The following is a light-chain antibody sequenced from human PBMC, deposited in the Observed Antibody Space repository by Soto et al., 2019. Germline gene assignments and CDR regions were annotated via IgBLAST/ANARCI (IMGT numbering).Light chain of an antibody. CDR3: QQRSNWPPIT. CDR1: QSVSSS. J-gene: IGKJ5*01. CDR2: DAS. V-gene: IGKV3-11*01. Sequence: EIVLTQSPATLSLSPGERATLSCRASQSVSSSLAWYHQKPGQAPRLLIYDASNRATGIPARFSGSGSGTDFTLTISSLEPEDFAVYYGQQRSNWPPITFGQGTRLESK.